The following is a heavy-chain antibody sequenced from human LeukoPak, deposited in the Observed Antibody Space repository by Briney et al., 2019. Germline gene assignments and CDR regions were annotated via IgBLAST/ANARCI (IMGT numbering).Heavy chain of an antibody. Sequence: SGTLSLTCTVSGYSISSGYYWGWIRQPPGKGLEWIGSIYHSGSTYYNPSLKSRVTISVDTSKNQFSLKLSSVTAADTAVYYCARGNVKSNFDYWGQGTLVTVSS. CDR3: ARGNVKSNFDY. CDR1: GYSISSGYY. CDR2: IYHSGST. D-gene: IGHD1-1*01. V-gene: IGHV4-38-2*02. J-gene: IGHJ4*02.